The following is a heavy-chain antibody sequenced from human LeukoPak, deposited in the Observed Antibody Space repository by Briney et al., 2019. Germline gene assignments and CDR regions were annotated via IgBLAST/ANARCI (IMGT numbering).Heavy chain of an antibody. CDR3: ARDDGAVAGIYFDY. J-gene: IGHJ4*02. Sequence: SETLSLTCTVSGVSMSSGGNYWSWIRQHPGKGLEWIGYIYYSGTTQYNPSFKSRITISVDASKNQFSLQLNSVTPEDTAVYYCARDDGAVAGIYFDYWGQGTLVTVSS. V-gene: IGHV4-31*03. CDR2: IYYSGTT. D-gene: IGHD6-19*01. CDR1: GVSMSSGGNY.